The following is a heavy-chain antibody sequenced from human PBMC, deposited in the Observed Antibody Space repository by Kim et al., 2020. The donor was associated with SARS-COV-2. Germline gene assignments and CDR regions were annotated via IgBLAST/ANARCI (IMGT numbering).Heavy chain of an antibody. Sequence: QKFQGRVKITADKSTSTAYMELGSLRSEDTAVYYCARGLGRDGYRAFDYWGQGTLVTVSS. V-gene: IGHV1-69*02. J-gene: IGHJ4*02. D-gene: IGHD5-12*01. CDR3: ARGLGRDGYRAFDY.